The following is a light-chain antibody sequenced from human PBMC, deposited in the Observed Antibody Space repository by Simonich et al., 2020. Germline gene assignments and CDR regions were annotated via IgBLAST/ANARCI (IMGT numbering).Light chain of an antibody. CDR3: QQYYSTPPT. V-gene: IGKV4-1*01. J-gene: IGKJ1*01. CDR1: QSVLYSSKNKNY. CDR2: WAS. Sequence: DIVMTQSPDSLAVSLGERATINCKSSQSVLYSSKNKNYLAWYQQKPGQTPKLLIYWASTRESGVPDRFSGSGSGTDVTLTISSLQAEDVAVYYCQQYYSTPPTFGQGTKVEIK.